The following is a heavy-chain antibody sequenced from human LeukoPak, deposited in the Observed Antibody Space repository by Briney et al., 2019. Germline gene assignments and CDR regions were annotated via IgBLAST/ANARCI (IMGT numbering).Heavy chain of an antibody. D-gene: IGHD4-17*01. V-gene: IGHV3-48*01. CDR2: INGSSSTI. CDR3: ARQRAGFTVTTSDY. J-gene: IGHJ4*02. Sequence: PGGSLRLSCAASGFTFSSYSMNWVRQAPGKGLEWVSYINGSSSTIYYADSVKGRFTISRDNAKNSLYLQMNSLRAENTAVYYCARQRAGFTVTTSDYWGQGTLGTVSS. CDR1: GFTFSSYS.